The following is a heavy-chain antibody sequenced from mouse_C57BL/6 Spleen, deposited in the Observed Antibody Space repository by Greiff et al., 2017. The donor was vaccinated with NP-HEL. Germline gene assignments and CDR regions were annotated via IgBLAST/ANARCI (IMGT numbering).Heavy chain of an antibody. D-gene: IGHD2-3*01. V-gene: IGHV1-52*01. CDR2: IDPSDSET. Sequence: VKLQQPGAELVRPGSSVKLSCKASGYTFTSYWMHWVKQRPIQGLEWIGNIDPSDSETHYNQKFKDKATLTVDKSSSTAYMQLSSLTSEDSAVYYCARGGYDGYYVGAMDYWGQGTSVTVSS. CDR1: GYTFTSYW. CDR3: ARGGYDGYYVGAMDY. J-gene: IGHJ4*01.